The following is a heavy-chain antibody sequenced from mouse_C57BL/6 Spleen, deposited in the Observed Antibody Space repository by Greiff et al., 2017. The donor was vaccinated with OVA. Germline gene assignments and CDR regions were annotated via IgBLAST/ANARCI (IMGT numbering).Heavy chain of an antibody. V-gene: IGHV7-3*01. CDR1: GFTFTDYY. J-gene: IGHJ3*01. Sequence: EVQLVESGGGLVQPGGSLSLSCAASGFTFTDYYMSWVRQPPGKALEWLGFIRNKANGYTTEYSASVKGRFTISRDNSQSILYLQMNALRAEDSATYYCARYSSSSYTWFAYWGQGTLVTVSA. D-gene: IGHD1-1*01. CDR2: IRNKANGYTT. CDR3: ARYSSSSYTWFAY.